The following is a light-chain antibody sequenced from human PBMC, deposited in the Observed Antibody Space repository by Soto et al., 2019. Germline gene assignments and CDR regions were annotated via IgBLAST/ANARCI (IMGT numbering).Light chain of an antibody. J-gene: IGKJ1*01. CDR2: AAS. CDR1: QRISSY. CDR3: QQSYSTPRT. V-gene: IGKV1-39*01. Sequence: DIQMTQSPSSLSASVGDRVTITCRASQRISSYLNWYQQKPGKAPKLLIYAASSLQSGVPSRFSGSASGTDFTLTISSLQPEDVATYYCQQSYSTPRTFGHGTKVEIK.